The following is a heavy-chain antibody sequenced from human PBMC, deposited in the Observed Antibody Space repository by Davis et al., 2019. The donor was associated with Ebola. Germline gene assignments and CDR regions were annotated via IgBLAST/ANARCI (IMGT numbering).Heavy chain of an antibody. CDR2: ISITSSYI. CDR3: ARDRDVDTALFTGPYYFDY. Sequence: SLNISCAAPGFTFSSYRLPWVRQAPGKGLERVSSISITSSYIFYADSVKGRFTISRDNAKNSLYLQMNSLRAEDAAVYYCARDRDVDTALFTGPYYFDYWGQGTLVTVSS. V-gene: IGHV3-21*01. J-gene: IGHJ4*02. D-gene: IGHD5-18*01. CDR1: GFTFSSYR.